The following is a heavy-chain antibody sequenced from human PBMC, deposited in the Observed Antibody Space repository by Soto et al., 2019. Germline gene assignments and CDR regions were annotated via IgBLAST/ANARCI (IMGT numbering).Heavy chain of an antibody. CDR1: GFIFSDYA. CDR3: AKHRAGFGSGSDTYYFDV. Sequence: EVQLLESGGGLARPGGSLRLSCVASGFIFSDYAMTWIRQAPGKGLEWVATISASGGNIEYTDSLKGRFTISRDNSKNTLYLQMNSLRAEDTAVYYCAKHRAGFGSGSDTYYFDVWGQGTLVTVSS. D-gene: IGHD3-10*01. V-gene: IGHV3-23*01. J-gene: IGHJ4*02. CDR2: ISASGGNI.